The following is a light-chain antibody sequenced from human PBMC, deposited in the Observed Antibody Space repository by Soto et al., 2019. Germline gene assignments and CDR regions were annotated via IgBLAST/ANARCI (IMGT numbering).Light chain of an antibody. Sequence: QSALTQPASVSGSPGQSITISCTGTSSDVGGYNYVSWYQQHPGKAPKLMIYDVSNRPSGICNRFSGSKSGNTASLTISGLQAEDEDDYYCCSYTRSSTGYVFGTGTKVTVL. CDR2: DVS. CDR1: SSDVGGYNY. CDR3: CSYTRSSTGYV. J-gene: IGLJ1*01. V-gene: IGLV2-14*01.